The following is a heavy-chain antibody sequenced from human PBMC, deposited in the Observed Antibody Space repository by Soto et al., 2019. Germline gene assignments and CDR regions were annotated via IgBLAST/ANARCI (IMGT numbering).Heavy chain of an antibody. Sequence: QVQLVESGGGVVQPGRSLRFSCAASGFTFSSYGMHWVRQAPGKGLEWVAVIWYDGSNKYYADSVKGRFTISRDNSKNTLYLQMNSLRAEDTAVYYCARRIAVAPPSYYGMDVWGQGTTVTVSS. CDR1: GFTFSSYG. V-gene: IGHV3-33*01. D-gene: IGHD6-19*01. CDR3: ARRIAVAPPSYYGMDV. CDR2: IWYDGSNK. J-gene: IGHJ6*02.